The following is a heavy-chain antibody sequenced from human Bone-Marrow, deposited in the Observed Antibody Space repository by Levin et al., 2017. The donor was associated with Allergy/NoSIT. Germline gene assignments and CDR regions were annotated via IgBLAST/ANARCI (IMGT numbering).Heavy chain of an antibody. Sequence: GGSLRLSCAASGFTFSTYAMNWVRQTPGKGLEWVSVISGDGGTTYHADSVKGRFTISRDNSKNTVYLQMNSLRVEDTAVYYCAKGSTVSTVVWVYWGQGTLVTVAA. J-gene: IGHJ4*02. CDR2: ISGDGGTT. D-gene: IGHD4-17*01. V-gene: IGHV3-23*01. CDR1: GFTFSTYA. CDR3: AKGSTVSTVVWVY.